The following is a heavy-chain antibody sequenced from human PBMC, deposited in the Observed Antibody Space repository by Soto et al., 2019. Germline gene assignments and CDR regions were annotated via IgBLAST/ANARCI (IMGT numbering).Heavy chain of an antibody. J-gene: IGHJ4*02. V-gene: IGHV3-23*01. CDR2: ISASGGST. Sequence: EVQLLDSGGGLVQPGGSLRLSCVASGFTSSSCAMRWVRQAPGKGLEWVSGISASGGSTYYADSVKGRFTLSRDNSKNTPDLQMNSLRAAAMGVYYCAPPGVGTGRDFLPGWRQGPRVNVSS. CDR3: APPGVGTGRDFLPG. CDR1: GFTSSSCA. D-gene: IGHD2-8*01.